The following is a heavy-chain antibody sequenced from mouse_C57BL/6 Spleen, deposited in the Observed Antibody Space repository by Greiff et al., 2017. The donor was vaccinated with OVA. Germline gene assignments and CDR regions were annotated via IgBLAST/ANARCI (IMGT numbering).Heavy chain of an antibody. CDR2: INPSSGYT. D-gene: IGHD2-14*01. CDR1: GYTFTSYW. J-gene: IGHJ4*01. V-gene: IGHV1-7*01. Sequence: QVQLQQSGAELAKPGASVKLSCKASGYTFTSYWMHWVKQRPGQGLEWIGYINPSSGYTKYNHKFKDKATLTADKSSSTAYMQLSSLTYEDSAVYYCSRSGTAHYYAMDYWGQGTSVTVSS. CDR3: SRSGTAHYYAMDY.